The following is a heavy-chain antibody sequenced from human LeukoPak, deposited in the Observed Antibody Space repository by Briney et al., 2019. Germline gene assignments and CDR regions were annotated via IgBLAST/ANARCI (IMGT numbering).Heavy chain of an antibody. J-gene: IGHJ4*02. Sequence: GGSLRLSCAASEFTFSSYSMNWVRQAPGKGLEWVSSISSSRSYIYYADSVKGRFTISRDNAKNSLYLQMNSLRAEDTAVYYCAREAPTSCHDYWGQGTLVTVSS. CDR3: AREAPTSCHDY. V-gene: IGHV3-21*01. CDR2: ISSSRSYI. CDR1: EFTFSSYS. D-gene: IGHD2-2*01.